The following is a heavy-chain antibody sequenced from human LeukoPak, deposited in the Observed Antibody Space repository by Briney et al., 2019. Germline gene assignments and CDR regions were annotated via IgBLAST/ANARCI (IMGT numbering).Heavy chain of an antibody. Sequence: GGSLRLSCAASGFTFSSYGMHWVRQAPGKGLEWVSSIGSSNSYIYYADSMTGRFTISRDNAKNSLYLQMNSLRAEDTAMYYCARRATTERGHSYGLDYWGQGTLVTVSS. CDR1: GFTFSSYG. V-gene: IGHV3-21*01. D-gene: IGHD5-18*01. J-gene: IGHJ4*02. CDR3: ARRATTERGHSYGLDY. CDR2: IGSSNSYI.